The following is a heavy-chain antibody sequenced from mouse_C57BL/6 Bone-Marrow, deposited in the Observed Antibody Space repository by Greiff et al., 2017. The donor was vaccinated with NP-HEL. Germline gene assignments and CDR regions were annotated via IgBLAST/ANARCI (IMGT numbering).Heavy chain of an antibody. CDR1: GFTFSSYA. CDR3: ARVNWADY. D-gene: IGHD4-1*01. J-gene: IGHJ2*01. Sequence: EVMLVESGGGLVKPGGSLKLSCAASGFTFSSYAMSWVRQTPEKRLEWVATISDGGSYTYYPDNVQGRFTISRDNAKNNLYLQMSHLKSEDTAMYYCARVNWADYWGQGTTLTVSS. V-gene: IGHV5-4*03. CDR2: ISDGGSYT.